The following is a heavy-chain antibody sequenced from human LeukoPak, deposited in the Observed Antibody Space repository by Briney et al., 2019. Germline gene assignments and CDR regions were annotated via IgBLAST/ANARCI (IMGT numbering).Heavy chain of an antibody. CDR1: GYTFTGYY. D-gene: IGHD3-22*01. CDR2: INPNSGGT. J-gene: IGHJ3*02. Sequence: ASVKVSCKASGYTFTGYYMHWVRQAPGQGLEWMGRINPNSGGTNYAQKFQGRVTMTRDTSISTAYMELSRLRSDDTAVYYCATDQNAYYDSSGYHAFDIWGQGTMVTVSS. V-gene: IGHV1-2*06. CDR3: ATDQNAYYDSSGYHAFDI.